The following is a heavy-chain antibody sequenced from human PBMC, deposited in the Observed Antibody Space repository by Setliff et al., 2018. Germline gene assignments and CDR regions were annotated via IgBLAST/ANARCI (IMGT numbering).Heavy chain of an antibody. CDR1: GGTFTYYY. Sequence: NPSETLSLTCSASGGTFTYYYWTWIRQSPGRGLEWIGSIYYSGSTYYNPSLKSRVTISVDTSKNQFSLKLSSVTAADTAVYYCARQGGRRTGLAMAIRYYYYYMDVWGKGTTVTVSS. J-gene: IGHJ6*03. V-gene: IGHV4-39*01. CDR3: ARQGGRRTGLAMAIRYYYYYMDV. CDR2: IYYSGST. D-gene: IGHD5-18*01.